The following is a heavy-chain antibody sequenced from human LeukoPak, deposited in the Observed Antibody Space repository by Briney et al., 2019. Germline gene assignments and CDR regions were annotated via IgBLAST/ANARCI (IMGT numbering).Heavy chain of an antibody. J-gene: IGHJ4*02. V-gene: IGHV3-9*01. CDR3: AKDTGSSSWNYFDY. CDR1: GFTFDDYA. D-gene: IGHD6-13*01. CDR2: ITWNSGSR. Sequence: GGSLRLSCAASGFTFDDYAMHWVRQAPGKGLEWVSGITWNSGSRDYADSVKGRFTISRDNARNSLDLQMNSLRAEDTASYYCAKDTGSSSWNYFDYWGQGTLVTVSS.